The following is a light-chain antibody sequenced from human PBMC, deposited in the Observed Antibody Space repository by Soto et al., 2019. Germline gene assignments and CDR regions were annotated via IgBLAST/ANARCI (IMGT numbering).Light chain of an antibody. Sequence: TQSPATLSVSPGEGATLSCRASQSIKNLLAWYQQRPGQSPRLLLYYASTRATGVPARFSGSGSGTEFTLAISSLQSEDFAVYYCQQYHNWPINFGQGTRLEIK. V-gene: IGKV3-15*01. CDR1: QSIKNL. CDR3: QQYHNWPIN. J-gene: IGKJ5*01. CDR2: YAS.